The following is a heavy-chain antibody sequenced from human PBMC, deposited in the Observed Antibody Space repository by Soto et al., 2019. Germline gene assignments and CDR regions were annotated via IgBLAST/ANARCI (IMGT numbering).Heavy chain of an antibody. J-gene: IGHJ3*02. CDR3: ARGVVTGIVGSFGSPLDI. Sequence: QVQLVESGGGWVQPGRSLRLSCEATGFSFTTYGMHWVRQAPGKGLEWVAVIGYDGNNKYYADSVEGRFTISRDNSKNTVYIQMKSLRGDDTAVYYCARGVVTGIVGSFGSPLDIWGQGTVVTVSS. D-gene: IGHD1-1*01. V-gene: IGHV3-33*01. CDR2: IGYDGNNK. CDR1: GFSFTTYG.